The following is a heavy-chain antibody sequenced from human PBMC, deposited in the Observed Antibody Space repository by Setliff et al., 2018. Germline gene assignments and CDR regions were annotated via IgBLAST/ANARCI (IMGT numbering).Heavy chain of an antibody. CDR1: GESFSGYS. CDR2: INHTGST. D-gene: IGHD3-10*01. CDR3: ARDFPYFGGSGAFFY. Sequence: SETLSLTCAVYGESFSGYSWSWIRQPPGKGLEWIGKINHTGSTNYNPSLNSRVTISVDTSKNQFFLKLTSVTAADTAMYYCARDFPYFGGSGAFFYWGQGALVTVSS. V-gene: IGHV4-34*01. J-gene: IGHJ4*02.